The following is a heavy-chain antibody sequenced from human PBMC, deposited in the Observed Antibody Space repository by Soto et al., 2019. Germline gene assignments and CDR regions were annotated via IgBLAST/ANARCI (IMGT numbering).Heavy chain of an antibody. Sequence: GGSLRLSCAASGFTFSSYWMHWVRQAPGKGLVWVSRINSDGSSTSYADSVKGRFTISRDNAKNTLYLQMNSLRAEDTAVYYCAKVLVSGYDYYFDYWGQGTLVTVSS. V-gene: IGHV3-74*01. CDR3: AKVLVSGYDYYFDY. J-gene: IGHJ4*02. CDR1: GFTFSSYW. D-gene: IGHD5-12*01. CDR2: INSDGSST.